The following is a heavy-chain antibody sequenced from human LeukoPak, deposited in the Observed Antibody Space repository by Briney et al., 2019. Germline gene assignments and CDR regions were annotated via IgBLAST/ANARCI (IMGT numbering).Heavy chain of an antibody. CDR2: ISSSGSTI. CDR3: ARANVEMATIFDPGYYYYYYYMDV. J-gene: IGHJ6*03. D-gene: IGHD5-24*01. CDR1: GFTFSSYE. V-gene: IGHV3-48*03. Sequence: GGPLRLSCAASGFTFSSYEMNWVRQAPGKGLEWVSYISSSGSTIYYADSVKGRFTISRDNAKNSLYLQMNSLRAEDTAVYYCARANVEMATIFDPGYYYYYYYMDVWGKGTTVTISS.